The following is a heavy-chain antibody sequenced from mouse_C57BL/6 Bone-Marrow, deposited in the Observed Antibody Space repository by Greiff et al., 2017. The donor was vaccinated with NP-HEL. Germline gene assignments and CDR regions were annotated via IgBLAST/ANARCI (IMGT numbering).Heavy chain of an antibody. CDR1: GFTFSDYG. CDR3: ARLYGSSYDWYFDV. CDR2: ISNLAYSN. Sequence: EVKLMESGGGLVQPGGSLKLSCAASGFTFSDYGMAWVRQAPRKGPEWVAFISNLAYSNYYADTVTGRFTISRENAKNTLYLEMSSLRSEDTAMYYCARLYGSSYDWYFDVWGTGTTVTVSS. D-gene: IGHD1-1*01. V-gene: IGHV5-15*01. J-gene: IGHJ1*03.